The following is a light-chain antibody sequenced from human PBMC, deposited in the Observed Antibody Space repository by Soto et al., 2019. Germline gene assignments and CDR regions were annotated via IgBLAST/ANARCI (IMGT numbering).Light chain of an antibody. CDR3: FSYTTSSTLV. V-gene: IGLV2-14*01. Sequence: QSALTQPASVSGSHGQSITISCTGTSSDVGGYNYVSWYQQHPAKAPKLMIYEVSNRPSGVSHRFSGSKSGNTASLTISGHQAEDEADYYCFSYTTSSTLVFGGGTQLTVL. CDR2: EVS. J-gene: IGLJ3*02. CDR1: SSDVGGYNY.